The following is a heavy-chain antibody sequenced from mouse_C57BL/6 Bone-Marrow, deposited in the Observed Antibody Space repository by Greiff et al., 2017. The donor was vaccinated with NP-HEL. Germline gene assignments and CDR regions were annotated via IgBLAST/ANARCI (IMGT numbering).Heavy chain of an antibody. Sequence: VQLQQSGAELARPGASVKLSCKASGYTFPSYGISWVKQRTGQGLEWIGEIYPRSGNTYYNEKFKGKATLPADKSSSTAYMELRSLTSEDSAVYFCARGDYDYEDYAMDYWGQGTSVTVSS. CDR2: IYPRSGNT. J-gene: IGHJ4*01. CDR1: GYTFPSYG. V-gene: IGHV1-81*01. CDR3: ARGDYDYEDYAMDY. D-gene: IGHD2-4*01.